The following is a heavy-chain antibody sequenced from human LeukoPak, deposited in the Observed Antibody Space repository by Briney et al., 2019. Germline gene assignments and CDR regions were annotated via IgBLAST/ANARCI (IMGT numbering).Heavy chain of an antibody. CDR3: ASTNDYGDYPNPFDY. Sequence: ASVKVSCKASGCTFSSYAISWVRQAPGQGLEWMGGMIPIFGTANYAQKFQGRVTITADESTSTAYMELSSLRSEDTAVYYCASTNDYGDYPNPFDYWGQGTLVTVSS. CDR2: MIPIFGTA. D-gene: IGHD4-17*01. CDR1: GCTFSSYA. V-gene: IGHV1-69*13. J-gene: IGHJ4*02.